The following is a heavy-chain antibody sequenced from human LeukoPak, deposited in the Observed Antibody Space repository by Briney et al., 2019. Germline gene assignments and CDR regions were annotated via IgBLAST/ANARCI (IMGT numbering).Heavy chain of an antibody. Sequence: GESLKISCKGSGYSFTSYWIGWVRQMPGKGLEGMGIIYPGDSDTRYSPSFQGQVTISADKSISTAYLQWSSLKASDTAMYYCARNPRGDFWSGYYYYFDYWGQGTLVTVSS. CDR2: IYPGDSDT. D-gene: IGHD3-3*01. CDR1: GYSFTSYW. J-gene: IGHJ4*02. CDR3: ARNPRGDFWSGYYYYFDY. V-gene: IGHV5-51*01.